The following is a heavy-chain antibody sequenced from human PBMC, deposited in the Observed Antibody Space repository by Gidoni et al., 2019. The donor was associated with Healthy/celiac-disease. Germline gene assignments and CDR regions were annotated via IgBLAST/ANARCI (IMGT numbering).Heavy chain of an antibody. CDR2: INHSGST. Sequence: QVQLQQCGAGLLKPSETLSLTCAVYGWSFSGSYCSWIRQPPGKGLEWIGEINHSGSTNYNPSRKSRVTISVDTSKNQFPLKLSSVTAADTAVYYCARGGGYCSGGSCLGYSPFDYWGQGTLVTVSS. J-gene: IGHJ4*02. CDR1: GWSFSGSY. V-gene: IGHV4-34*01. D-gene: IGHD2-15*01. CDR3: ARGGGYCSGGSCLGYSPFDY.